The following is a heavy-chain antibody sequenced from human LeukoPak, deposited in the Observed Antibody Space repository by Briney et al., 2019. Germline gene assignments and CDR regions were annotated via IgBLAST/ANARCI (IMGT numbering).Heavy chain of an antibody. CDR3: AREGVMLVATIGLDY. Sequence: ASVKVSCKASGYTFTGYYMHWVRQAPGQGLEWMGWINPNSGGTNYAQKFQGRVTMTRDTSISTAYMELSRLRSDDTAVYYCAREGVMLVATIGLDYWGQGTLVTVSS. CDR2: INPNSGGT. J-gene: IGHJ4*02. V-gene: IGHV1-2*02. D-gene: IGHD5-12*01. CDR1: GYTFTGYY.